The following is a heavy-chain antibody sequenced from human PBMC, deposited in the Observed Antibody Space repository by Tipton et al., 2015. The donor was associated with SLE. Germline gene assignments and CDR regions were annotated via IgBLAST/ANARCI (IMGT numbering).Heavy chain of an antibody. J-gene: IGHJ2*01. Sequence: LRLSCTVSGGSFSSHYWSWIRQPPGKGLEWIAYIHYSGITNYNPSLKSRVAISVDTSKNQFSLKLSSVTAADTAVYYCVGGVDWYFDLWGRGTLVTVSS. CDR3: VGGVDWYFDL. D-gene: IGHD2-15*01. CDR1: GGSFSSHY. V-gene: IGHV4-59*11. CDR2: IHYSGIT.